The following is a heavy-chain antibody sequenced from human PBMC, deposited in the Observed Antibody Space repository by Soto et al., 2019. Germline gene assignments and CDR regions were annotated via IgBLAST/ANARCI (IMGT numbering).Heavy chain of an antibody. J-gene: IGHJ4*02. CDR2: IWHDGSNK. CDR3: ARANYYDSSGYADY. D-gene: IGHD3-22*01. CDR1: GFTFSSYS. V-gene: IGHV3-33*01. Sequence: PGGSLRLSCAASGFTFSSYSMHWVRQAPGKGLGWVAGIWHDGSNKYYADSVKGRFTISRDNSKNSLYLQMNSLRAEDTAVYYCARANYYDSSGYADYWGQGTPVTVSS.